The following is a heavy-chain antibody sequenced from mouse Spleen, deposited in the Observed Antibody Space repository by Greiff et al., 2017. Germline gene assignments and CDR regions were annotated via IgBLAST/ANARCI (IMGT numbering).Heavy chain of an antibody. V-gene: IGHV1-50*01. J-gene: IGHJ1*01. CDR2: IDPSDSYT. Sequence: QVQLKQPGAELVKPGASVKLSCKASGYTFTSYWMQWVKQRPGQGLEWIGEIDPSDSYTNYNQKFKGKATLTVDTSSSTAYMQLSSLTSEDSAVYYCARRSPRYFDVWGAGTTVTVSS. CDR1: GYTFTSYW. CDR3: ARRSPRYFDV.